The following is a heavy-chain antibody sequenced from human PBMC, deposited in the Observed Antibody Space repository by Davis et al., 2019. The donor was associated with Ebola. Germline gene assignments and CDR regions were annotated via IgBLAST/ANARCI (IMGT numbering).Heavy chain of an antibody. CDR3: ASPKKWERRHFQH. D-gene: IGHD1-26*01. Sequence: GESLKISCAASGFTVSSTYMSWVRQAPGKGLEWVSVIYSGGTTRYADYADSVKGRFTISRDYSKNTLYLQMNSLRADDTAVYYCASPKKWERRHFQHWGQGTLVTVSS. J-gene: IGHJ1*01. V-gene: IGHV3-66*01. CDR2: IYSGGTTRYA. CDR1: GFTVSSTY.